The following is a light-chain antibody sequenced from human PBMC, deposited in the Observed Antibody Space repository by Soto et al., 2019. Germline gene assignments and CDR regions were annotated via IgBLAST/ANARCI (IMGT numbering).Light chain of an antibody. J-gene: IGLJ2*01. CDR1: SSNIGSNY. CDR2: RNN. CDR3: AAWEDSLSGVV. V-gene: IGLV1-47*01. Sequence: QSVLTQPPSASGTPGQRVTISCSGSSSNIGSNYVYWYQQLPGTAPKLLLYRNNQRPSGVPDRFSGYKSGTSASLDISGLRSEDEDDYYCAAWEDSLSGVVFGGGTKLTVL.